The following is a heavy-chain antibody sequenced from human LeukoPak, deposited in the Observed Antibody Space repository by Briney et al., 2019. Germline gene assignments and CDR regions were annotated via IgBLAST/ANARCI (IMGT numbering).Heavy chain of an antibody. V-gene: IGHV1-69*13. CDR2: IFPIFGTA. Sequence: SVKVSCKASGGTFSSYAISWVRQAPGQGLEWMGGIFPIFGTANYAQKFQGRVTITADESTSTAYMELSSLRSEDTAVYYCARDLPLNRWDSSGYASLPSLSIWGQGTLVTVSS. J-gene: IGHJ4*02. CDR1: GGTFSSYA. D-gene: IGHD3-22*01. CDR3: ARDLPLNRWDSSGYASLPSLSI.